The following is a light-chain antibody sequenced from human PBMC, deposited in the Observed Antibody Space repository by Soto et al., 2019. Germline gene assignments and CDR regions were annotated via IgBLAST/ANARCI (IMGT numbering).Light chain of an antibody. CDR1: QSISSW. CDR2: DAF. J-gene: IGKJ1*01. Sequence: DIQMTQSPSTLSASVGDRVTITCRASQSISSWLAWYQQKPGKAPKLLIYDAFSLESGVPSGFSGSGSGTEFTLTISSLQPDDFATYYCQQYNSYPWTFGQGTKVEIK. CDR3: QQYNSYPWT. V-gene: IGKV1-5*01.